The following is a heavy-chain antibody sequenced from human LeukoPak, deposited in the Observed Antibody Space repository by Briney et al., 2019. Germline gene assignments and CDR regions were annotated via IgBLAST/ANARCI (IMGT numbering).Heavy chain of an antibody. CDR1: GGSISSGSYY. CDR3: AGVQYYGGNLNWFDP. CDR2: IYTSGST. V-gene: IGHV4-61*02. J-gene: IGHJ5*02. D-gene: IGHD4-23*01. Sequence: PSQTLSLTCTVSGGSISSGSYYWSWIRQPAGKGLEWIGRIYTSGSTNYNPSLKSRVTISVDTSKNQFSLKLSSVTAADTAVYYCAGVQYYGGNLNWFDPWGQGTLVTVSS.